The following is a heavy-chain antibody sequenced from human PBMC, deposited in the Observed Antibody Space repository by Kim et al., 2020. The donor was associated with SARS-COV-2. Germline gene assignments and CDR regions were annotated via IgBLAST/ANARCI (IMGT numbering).Heavy chain of an antibody. J-gene: IGHJ4*02. CDR2: MNPNSGNT. V-gene: IGHV1-8*01. Sequence: ASVKVSCKASGYTFTSYDINWVRQATGQGLEWMGWMNPNSGNTGYAQKFQGRVTMTRNTSISTAYMELSSLRSEDTAVYYCARGRGSYYPFDYWGQGTLVTVSS. D-gene: IGHD3-10*01. CDR1: GYTFTSYD. CDR3: ARGRGSYYPFDY.